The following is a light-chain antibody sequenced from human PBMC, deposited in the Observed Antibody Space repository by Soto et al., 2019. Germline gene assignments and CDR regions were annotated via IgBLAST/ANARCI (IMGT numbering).Light chain of an antibody. V-gene: IGKV3-11*01. CDR2: DAS. CDR1: QSVSTY. CDR3: QQRSIWPPIT. Sequence: EIVLTQSPATLSLSPGERATLSYRASQSVSTYLAWYQQKPGQAPRLLIYDASNRATGIPPRFSVSASGTDFTLTISSLEPEDFAVYYCQQRSIWPPITFGQGTRLDIK. J-gene: IGKJ5*01.